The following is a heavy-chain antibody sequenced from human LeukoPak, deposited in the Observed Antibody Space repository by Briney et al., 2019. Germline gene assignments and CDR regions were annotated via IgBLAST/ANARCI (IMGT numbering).Heavy chain of an antibody. CDR2: IYHSGHT. D-gene: IGHD2/OR15-2a*01. CDR1: GASISSDY. J-gene: IGHJ4*02. V-gene: IGHV4-59*08. Sequence: SETLSLTCTVSGASISSDYWSWIRQPPGKGLEWIGYIYHSGHTMSNPSLKSWVTISIDTSNNQFSLKLSSVTAADTAIYYCARHPFQYPFDYWGPGTLVSVSS. CDR3: ARHPFQYPFDY.